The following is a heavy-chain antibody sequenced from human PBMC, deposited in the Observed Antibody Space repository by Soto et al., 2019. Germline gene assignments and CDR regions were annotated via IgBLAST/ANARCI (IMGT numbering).Heavy chain of an antibody. CDR3: ARPHRTFYPLDAFDI. CDR2: IYYSGST. Sequence: SETLSLTCTVSGGSISSYYWSWIRQPPGKGLEWIGYIYYSGSTNYNPSLKSRVTISVDTSKNQFSLKLSSVTAADTAVYYCARPHRTFYPLDAFDIWGQGTMVTVSS. D-gene: IGHD1-7*01. CDR1: GGSISSYY. J-gene: IGHJ3*02. V-gene: IGHV4-59*01.